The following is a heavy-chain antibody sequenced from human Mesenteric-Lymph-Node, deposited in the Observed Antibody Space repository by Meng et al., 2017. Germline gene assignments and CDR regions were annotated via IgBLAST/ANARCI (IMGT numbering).Heavy chain of an antibody. CDR3: AKDYIVGATDLFDY. CDR2: IEAWGDT. J-gene: IGHJ4*02. CDR1: GFAFSSDA. V-gene: IGHV3-23*01. Sequence: EVQLLVSGGDLVQPGGSLRLSCAASGFAFSSDAMSWVRQALGKGLEWVSVIEAWGDTYYADSVKGRFTISRDNSMNTPYLQMNSLRTEDTAVYYCAKDYIVGATDLFDYWGQGTLVTVSS. D-gene: IGHD1-26*01.